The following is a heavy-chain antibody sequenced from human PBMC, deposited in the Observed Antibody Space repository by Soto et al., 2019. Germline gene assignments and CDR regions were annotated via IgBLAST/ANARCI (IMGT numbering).Heavy chain of an antibody. D-gene: IGHD6-19*01. J-gene: IGHJ6*02. CDR3: ARDVGSPLIAVADNYYYYGMDV. CDR2: IIPIFGTA. Sequence: SVKVSCKASGGTFSSYAMSWVRQAPGQGLEWMGGIIPIFGTANYAQKFQGRVTITADESTSTAYMELSSLRSEDTAVYYCARDVGSPLIAVADNYYYYGMDVWGQGTTVTVSS. CDR1: GGTFSSYA. V-gene: IGHV1-69*13.